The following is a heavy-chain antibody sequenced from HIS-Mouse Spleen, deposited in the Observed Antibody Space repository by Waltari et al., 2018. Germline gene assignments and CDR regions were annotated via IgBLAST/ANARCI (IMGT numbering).Heavy chain of an antibody. CDR1: GGPISSSSSY. D-gene: IGHD6-13*01. CDR3: AREIPYSSSWYDWYFDL. J-gene: IGHJ2*01. Sequence: QLQLQESGPGLVKPSETLSLTCTVSGGPISSSSSYWGWIRPPPGKGLEWIGSIYYSGSTYYNPSLKSRVTISVDTSKNQFSLKLSSVTAADTAVYYCAREIPYSSSWYDWYFDLWGRGTLVTVSS. V-gene: IGHV4-39*07. CDR2: IYYSGST.